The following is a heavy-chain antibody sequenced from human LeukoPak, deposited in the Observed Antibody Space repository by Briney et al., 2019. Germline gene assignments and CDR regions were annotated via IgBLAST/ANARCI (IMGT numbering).Heavy chain of an antibody. CDR3: AKDAGPLRVIGY. CDR1: GFTFDDYA. CDR2: ISWNSGSI. D-gene: IGHD2-21*01. J-gene: IGHJ4*02. V-gene: IGHV3-9*01. Sequence: GGSLRLSCAASGFTFDDYAMHWVRQAPGKGLEWVSGISWNSGSIGYADSVKGRFTISRDNAKNSLYLQMNSLRAEDTAVYYCAKDAGPLRVIGYWGQGTLVTVSS.